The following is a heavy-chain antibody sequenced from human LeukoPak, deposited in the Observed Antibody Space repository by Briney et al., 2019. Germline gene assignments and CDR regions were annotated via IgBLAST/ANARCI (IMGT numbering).Heavy chain of an antibody. V-gene: IGHV4-30-2*01. CDR1: GGSISSGGYS. D-gene: IGHD5-12*01. CDR2: IYHSGST. J-gene: IGHJ4*02. Sequence: SETLSLTCAVSGGSISSGGYSWSWIRQPPGKGLEWIGYIYHSGSTYYNPSLKSRVTISVDRSKNQFSLKLSSVTAADTAVYYCARDKEDIVADRGQGTLVTVSS. CDR3: ARDKEDIVAD.